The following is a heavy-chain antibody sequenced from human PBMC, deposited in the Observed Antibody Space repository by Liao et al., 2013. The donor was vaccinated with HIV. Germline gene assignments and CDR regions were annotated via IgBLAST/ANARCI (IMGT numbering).Heavy chain of an antibody. CDR1: GGSFSDSY. V-gene: IGHV4-34*02. J-gene: IGHJ4*02. CDR3: ARGLVYDYMWKNYRNFDY. CDR2: IDHSGNT. D-gene: IGHD3-16*02. Sequence: QVQLQQWGAGLLKPSETLSLTCAVYGGSFSDSYWSWFRQAPGEGLEWIGEIDHSGNTNYNPSLKSRVSISVDTSKNQFSVKLTALTAADTAVYYCARGLVYDYMWKNYRNFDYWGQGTLVAVSS.